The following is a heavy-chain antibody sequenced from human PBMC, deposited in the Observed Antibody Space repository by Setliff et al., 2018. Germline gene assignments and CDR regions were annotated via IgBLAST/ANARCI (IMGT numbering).Heavy chain of an antibody. V-gene: IGHV1-69*10. D-gene: IGHD1-26*01. Sequence: VASVKVSCKASGGTFSSYAISWVRQAPGQGLEWMGGIIPILGIANYAQKFQGRVTITADKSTSTAYMELSSLRSEDTAVYYCARAGGSYYYWGQGTLVTVSS. CDR2: IIPILGIA. CDR1: GGTFSSYA. CDR3: ARAGGSYYY. J-gene: IGHJ4*02.